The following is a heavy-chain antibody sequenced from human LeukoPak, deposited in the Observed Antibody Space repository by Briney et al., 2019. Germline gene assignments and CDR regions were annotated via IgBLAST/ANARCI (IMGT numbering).Heavy chain of an antibody. CDR3: ARDLFPYYDSSGYYGVCDY. J-gene: IGHJ4*02. D-gene: IGHD3-22*01. CDR1: GYTFTSYG. Sequence: GASVKVSCKASGYTFTSYGISWVRQAPGQGLEWMGWINPNSGGTNYAQKFQGRVTMTRGTSITTAYMELSRLRSDDTAVYYCARDLFPYYDSSGYYGVCDYWGQGTLVTASS. V-gene: IGHV1-2*02. CDR2: INPNSGGT.